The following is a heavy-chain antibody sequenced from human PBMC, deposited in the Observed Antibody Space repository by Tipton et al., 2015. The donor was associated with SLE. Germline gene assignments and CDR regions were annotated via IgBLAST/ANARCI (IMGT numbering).Heavy chain of an antibody. Sequence: LRLSCTVSGGSISSYYWSWIRQPAGKGLEWIGRIYTSGSTNYNPSLKSRVTMSVDTSKNQFSLKLSSVTAADTAVYYCARAYDSSGYFDYWGQGTLVTVSS. D-gene: IGHD3-22*01. J-gene: IGHJ4*02. CDR1: GGSISSYY. V-gene: IGHV4-4*07. CDR3: ARAYDSSGYFDY. CDR2: IYTSGST.